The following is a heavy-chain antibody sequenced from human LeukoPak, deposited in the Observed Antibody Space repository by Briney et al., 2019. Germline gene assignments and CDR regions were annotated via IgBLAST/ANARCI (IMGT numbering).Heavy chain of an antibody. CDR3: ARRAVVAVAVTPDSWFGP. J-gene: IGHJ5*02. D-gene: IGHD2-15*01. CDR2: ISYSGTT. CDR1: GGSISSN. V-gene: IGHV4-59*08. Sequence: SETLSLTCTVSGGSISSNWNWIRQPPGKGLEWIGYISYSGTTIYNPSLNNRVIISVDTSKNQFSLRLSSVTAADTAVYYCARRAVVAVAVTPDSWFGPWGQGTLVTVSS.